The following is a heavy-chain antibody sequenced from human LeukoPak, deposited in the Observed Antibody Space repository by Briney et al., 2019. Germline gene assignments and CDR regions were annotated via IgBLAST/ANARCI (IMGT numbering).Heavy chain of an antibody. J-gene: IGHJ4*02. Sequence: PGASLKISCRGSGYSFTSYWIAWVRQLPGKGLEWMGIINPDDSNTRYSPSFQGQVTISVDKSINTAYLQWSSLKASDTAMYYCARHDKVCSGGTCYRRLEYWGQGTLITVSS. D-gene: IGHD2-15*01. CDR2: INPDDSNT. CDR3: ARHDKVCSGGTCYRRLEY. V-gene: IGHV5-51*01. CDR1: GYSFTSYW.